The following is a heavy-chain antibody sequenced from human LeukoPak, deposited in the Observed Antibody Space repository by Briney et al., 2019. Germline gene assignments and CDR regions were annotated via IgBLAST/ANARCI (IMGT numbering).Heavy chain of an antibody. V-gene: IGHV3-48*03. Sequence: GGSLRLSCAASGFTFSSYEMNWVRQAPGKGLEWVSYISSSGSTIYYADSVKGRFAISRDNAKNSLYLQMNSLRAEDTAVYYCARGPYGDYGQGFDYWGQGTLVTVSS. J-gene: IGHJ4*02. D-gene: IGHD4-17*01. CDR3: ARGPYGDYGQGFDY. CDR2: ISSSGSTI. CDR1: GFTFSSYE.